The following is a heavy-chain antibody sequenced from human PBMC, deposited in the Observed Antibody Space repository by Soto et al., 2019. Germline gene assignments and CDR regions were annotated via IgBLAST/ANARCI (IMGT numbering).Heavy chain of an antibody. CDR3: AREQGRLWFGELPPGY. CDR2: ISSSGSTI. V-gene: IGHV3-11*01. J-gene: IGHJ4*02. Sequence: GGSLRLSCAASGFTFSDYYMSWIRQAPGKGLEWVSYISSSGSTIYYADSVKGRFTISRDNAKNSLYLQMNSLRAEDTAVYYCAREQGRLWFGELPPGYWGQGTLVTVSS. D-gene: IGHD3-10*01. CDR1: GFTFSDYY.